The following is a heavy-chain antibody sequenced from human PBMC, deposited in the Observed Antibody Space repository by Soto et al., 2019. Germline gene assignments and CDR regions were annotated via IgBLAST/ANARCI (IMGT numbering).Heavy chain of an antibody. D-gene: IGHD6-13*01. J-gene: IGHJ3*02. Sequence: GGSLRLSCAASGFTFFTYNMNWVRQAPGRGLEWVSFISSSGSYIYYADSVKGRFTIPRDNGKNSVYLQMNSLRADDTAVYYCARDREATAGTHAFDIWGQGTMVTVSS. V-gene: IGHV3-21*01. CDR3: ARDREATAGTHAFDI. CDR2: ISSSGSYI. CDR1: GFTFFTYN.